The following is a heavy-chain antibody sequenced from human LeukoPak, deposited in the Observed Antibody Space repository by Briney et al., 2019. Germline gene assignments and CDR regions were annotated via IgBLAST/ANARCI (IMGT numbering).Heavy chain of an antibody. CDR1: EYTFTGYH. D-gene: IGHD6-19*01. V-gene: IGHV1-2*02. CDR3: GRGIAVSGIDY. J-gene: IGHJ4*02. CDR2: MNPNSGAT. Sequence: ASVKVSCKASEYTFTGYHLHWVRQAPGQGLEWMGWMNPNSGATNYAQKFQGRVTMTRDTSITTAYMELISLRSDDTAVYYCGRGIAVSGIDYWGQGTLVTVSS.